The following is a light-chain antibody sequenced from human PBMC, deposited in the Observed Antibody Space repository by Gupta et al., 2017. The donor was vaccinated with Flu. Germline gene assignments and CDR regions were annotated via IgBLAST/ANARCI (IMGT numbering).Light chain of an antibody. CDR3: AAWDDSLSCWV. Sequence: QSVLTQPPSASGTPGQRVTISCSGSSSNIGSNYVYWYQQLPGTAPKLLIYRNNQRPSGVPGRFSCSKSGTSASLAISGLRSEDEADYYCAAWDDSLSCWVFGGGTKLTVL. CDR1: SSNIGSNY. J-gene: IGLJ3*02. CDR2: RNN. V-gene: IGLV1-47*01.